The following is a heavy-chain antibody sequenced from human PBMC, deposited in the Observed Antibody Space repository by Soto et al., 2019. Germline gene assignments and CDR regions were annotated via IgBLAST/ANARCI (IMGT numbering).Heavy chain of an antibody. CDR3: ARAITGYVT. J-gene: IGHJ4*02. CDR2: INAGNGDT. Sequence: VQLVQSGAEVKKPGASVKISCTASGISYTTYAIHSVRQAPGQGLEWMGWINAGNGDTRYSQRFQGRVTLTRDTSATTTYMDLTSLRFEDTSIYYCARAITGYVTWGQGTLVTVSS. D-gene: IGHD5-12*01. V-gene: IGHV1-3*01. CDR1: GISYTTYA.